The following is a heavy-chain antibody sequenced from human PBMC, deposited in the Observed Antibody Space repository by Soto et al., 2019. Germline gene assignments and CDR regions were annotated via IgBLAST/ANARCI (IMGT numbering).Heavy chain of an antibody. CDR3: ARGSDSKKVGY. J-gene: IGHJ4*02. D-gene: IGHD2-21*01. CDR1: SGPLSLSH. V-gene: IGHV4-59*01. CDR2: VCYSGHT. Sequence: QVQLQESGPGLVRPSETLSLTCTVSSGPLSLSHWRWIRQSPEKGLEWIGTVCYSGHTGYNPSLESPLSISLATPKTQFSLKLTSVTAADTAIYYCARGSDSKKVGYWGQGTLVTVSS.